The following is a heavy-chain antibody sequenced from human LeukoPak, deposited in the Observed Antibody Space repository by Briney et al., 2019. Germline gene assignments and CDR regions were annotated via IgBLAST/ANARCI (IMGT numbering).Heavy chain of an antibody. CDR2: IYHSGST. J-gene: IGHJ4*02. Sequence: SQTLSLTCTVSGGSISSGGYYWSWIRQPPGMGLVWSGCIYHSGSTNYNPSLKSRVTISVDTSKNQFSLKLSSVTAADTAVYYCARAPFKQQLVLWNRPTHFDYWGQGTLVTVSS. CDR1: GGSISSGGYY. V-gene: IGHV4-30-2*01. CDR3: ARAPFKQQLVLWNRPTHFDY. D-gene: IGHD6-13*01.